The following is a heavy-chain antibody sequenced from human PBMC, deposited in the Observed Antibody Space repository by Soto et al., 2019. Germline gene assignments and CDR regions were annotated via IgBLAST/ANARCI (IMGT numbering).Heavy chain of an antibody. CDR2: ISSSSSYI. CDR3: ARDPDDFWSGYYTFYYYYGMDV. V-gene: IGHV3-21*01. CDR1: GFTFSSYS. D-gene: IGHD3-3*01. J-gene: IGHJ6*02. Sequence: KAGGSLRLSCAASGFTFSSYSMNWVRQAPGKGLEWVSSISSSSSYIYYADSVKGRFTISRDNAKNSLYLQMNSLRAEDTAVYYCARDPDDFWSGYYTFYYYYGMDVWGQGTTVTVSS.